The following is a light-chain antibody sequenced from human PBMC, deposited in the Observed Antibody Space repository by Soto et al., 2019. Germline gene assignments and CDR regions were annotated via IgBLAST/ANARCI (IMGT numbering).Light chain of an antibody. J-gene: IGKJ1*01. CDR1: QTISSW. V-gene: IGKV1-5*01. Sequence: IKMTQSPSTLSASVGDRMTITCRASQTISSWLAWYQQKPGKAPKLLIYDASTLQSGVPSRYSGSGSGTEFALTISNLQPDDFATYYCQQYESYSPWTFGQGTKVDI. CDR3: QQYESYSPWT. CDR2: DAS.